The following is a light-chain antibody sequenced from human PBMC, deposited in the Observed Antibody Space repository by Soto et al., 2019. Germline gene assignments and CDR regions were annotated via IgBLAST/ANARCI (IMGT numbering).Light chain of an antibody. J-gene: IGLJ2*01. CDR2: EVS. CDR3: SSYADSSNFVV. Sequence: QSALTQPPSASGSPGQSVTISCTGTSSDVGAYDYVSWYQHHPGKATKLMTYEVSKRPSGVPDRFSGSKSGNTASLTVSGLQAEDEADYYCSSYADSSNFVVFGGGTKVTVL. CDR1: SSDVGAYDY. V-gene: IGLV2-8*01.